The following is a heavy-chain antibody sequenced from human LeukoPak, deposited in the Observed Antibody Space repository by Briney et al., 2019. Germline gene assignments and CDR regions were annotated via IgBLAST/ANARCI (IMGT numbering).Heavy chain of an antibody. CDR2: IKQDGSEK. V-gene: IGHV3-7*01. J-gene: IGHJ6*03. CDR1: GFTFSSYW. Sequence: PGGSLRLSCAASGFTFSSYWMSWVRQAPGKGLEWVANIKQDGSEKYYVDSVKGRFTISRDNAKNSLYLQMNSLRAEDTAVYYCARVGECSRTSYYYYYYMDVWGKGTTVTVSS. D-gene: IGHD3-10*01. CDR3: ARVGECSRTSYYYYYYMDV.